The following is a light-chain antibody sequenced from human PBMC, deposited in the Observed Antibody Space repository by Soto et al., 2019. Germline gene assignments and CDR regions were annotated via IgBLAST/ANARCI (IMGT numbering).Light chain of an antibody. V-gene: IGKV3-11*01. J-gene: IGKJ1*01. CDR1: QSVSSY. CDR3: QKYGGSPPWT. CDR2: DAS. Sequence: EIVLTQSPATLSLSPGERATLSCRASQSVSSYLAWYQQKPGQAPRLLIYDASNRATGIPARFSGSGSGTDFTLTISSLEPEDFAVYYCQKYGGSPPWTFGRGTKVEIK.